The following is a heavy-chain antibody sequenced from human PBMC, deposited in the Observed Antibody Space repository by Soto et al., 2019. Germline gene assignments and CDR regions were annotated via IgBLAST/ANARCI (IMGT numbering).Heavy chain of an antibody. D-gene: IGHD3-10*01. CDR1: GFTFSSYG. J-gene: IGHJ6*02. Sequence: GGSLRLSCAASGFTFSSYGMHWVRQAPGKGLEWVAVISYDGSNKYYADSVKGQFTISRDNSKNTLYLQMNSLRAEDTAVYYCAKARYGSGSFDYYYGMDVWGQGTTVTVSS. CDR2: ISYDGSNK. CDR3: AKARYGSGSFDYYYGMDV. V-gene: IGHV3-30*18.